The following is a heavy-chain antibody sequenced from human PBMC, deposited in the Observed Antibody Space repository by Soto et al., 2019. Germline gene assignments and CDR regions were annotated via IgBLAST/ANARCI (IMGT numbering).Heavy chain of an antibody. CDR1: GFTFSNAW. CDR2: IKSKTDGGTT. CDR3: TTAARDYNWNDEDAFDI. Sequence: EVQLVESGGGLVKPGGSLRLSCAASGFTFSNAWMSWVRQAPGKGLEWVGRIKSKTDGGTTDYAAPVKGRFTISRDDSKNTQYLQMNSLKTEDTAVYYCTTAARDYNWNDEDAFDIWGQGTMVTVSS. J-gene: IGHJ3*02. V-gene: IGHV3-15*01. D-gene: IGHD1-1*01.